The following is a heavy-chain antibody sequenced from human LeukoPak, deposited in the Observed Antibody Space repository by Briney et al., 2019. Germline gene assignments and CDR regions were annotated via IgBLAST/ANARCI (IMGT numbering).Heavy chain of an antibody. Sequence: GGSLRLSCGASGFTFSSYSMNWVRQAPGKGLEWVAVIWHDGSKKYHSDCVKGRFTISRDNSKNTLYLQTNSLRAEDTAVYSCGSSHRNSWYGIDNWGQGTLVTVSS. CDR1: GFTFSSYS. D-gene: IGHD6-13*01. CDR2: IWHDGSKK. J-gene: IGHJ4*02. CDR3: GSSHRNSWYGIDN. V-gene: IGHV3-33*08.